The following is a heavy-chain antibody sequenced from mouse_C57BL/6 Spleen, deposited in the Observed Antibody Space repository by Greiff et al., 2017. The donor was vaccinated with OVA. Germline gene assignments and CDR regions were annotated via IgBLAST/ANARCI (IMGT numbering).Heavy chain of an antibody. Sequence: VQLQQPGAELVRPGTSVKLSCKASGYTFTSYWMHWVKQRPGQGLEWIGVIDPSDSYTNYNQKFKGKATLTVDTSSSTAYMQLSSLTSEDSAVYYCARFGDYDEAYWGQGTLVTVSA. CDR3: ARFGDYDEAY. V-gene: IGHV1-59*01. D-gene: IGHD2-4*01. J-gene: IGHJ3*01. CDR2: IDPSDSYT. CDR1: GYTFTSYW.